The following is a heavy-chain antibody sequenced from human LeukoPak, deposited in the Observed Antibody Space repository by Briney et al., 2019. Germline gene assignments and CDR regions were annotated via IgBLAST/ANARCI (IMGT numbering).Heavy chain of an antibody. Sequence: SETLSLTCTVSGGSISSYYWSWIRQPPGKGLEWIGYIYYSGSTNYNPSLKSRVTISVDTSKNQFSLKLSSLTAADTAVYYCARSLEAFDIWGQGTMVTVSS. CDR3: ARSLEAFDI. CDR2: IYYSGST. V-gene: IGHV4-59*08. CDR1: GGSISSYY. D-gene: IGHD3-16*02. J-gene: IGHJ3*02.